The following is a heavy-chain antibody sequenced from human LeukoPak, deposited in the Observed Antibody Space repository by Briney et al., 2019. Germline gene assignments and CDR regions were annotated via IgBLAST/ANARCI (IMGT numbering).Heavy chain of an antibody. J-gene: IGHJ6*03. D-gene: IGHD6-13*01. CDR2: INHSGST. CDR3: ARDLGAAAGGYYYYYYMDV. V-gene: IGHV4-34*01. Sequence: SETLSLTCAVYGGSFSGYFWSWIRQSPGKGLEWIGEINHSGSTNYNPSLKSRVTISVDTSKNQFSLKLSSVTAADTAVYYCARDLGAAAGGYYYYYYMDVWGKGTTVTVSS. CDR1: GGSFSGYF.